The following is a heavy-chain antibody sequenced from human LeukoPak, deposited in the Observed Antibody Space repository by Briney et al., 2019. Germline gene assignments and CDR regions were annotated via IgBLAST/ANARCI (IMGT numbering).Heavy chain of an antibody. J-gene: IGHJ4*02. CDR1: GFTVSSYG. CDR2: IWYDGSNK. D-gene: IGHD5-24*01. CDR3: ARGMGDGILDS. Sequence: GGSLRLSCAASGFTVSSYGMHWVRQAPGKGLEWVAVIWYDGSNKYYADSVKGRFTISRDNSKNTLYLQMNSLRAEDTAVYYCARGMGDGILDSWGQGTLVTVSS. V-gene: IGHV3-33*01.